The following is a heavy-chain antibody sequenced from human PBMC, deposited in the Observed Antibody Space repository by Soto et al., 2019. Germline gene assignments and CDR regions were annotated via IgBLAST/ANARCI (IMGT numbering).Heavy chain of an antibody. CDR3: ASRGYSYGFSLGMDV. J-gene: IGHJ6*02. D-gene: IGHD5-18*01. Sequence: SETLSLTCTVSGGSISSYYWSWIRQPPWKGLEWIGYIYYSGSTNYNPSLKSRVTISVDTSKNQFSLKLSSVTAADTAVYYCASRGYSYGFSLGMDVWGQGTTVTVSS. CDR2: IYYSGST. V-gene: IGHV4-59*12. CDR1: GGSISSYY.